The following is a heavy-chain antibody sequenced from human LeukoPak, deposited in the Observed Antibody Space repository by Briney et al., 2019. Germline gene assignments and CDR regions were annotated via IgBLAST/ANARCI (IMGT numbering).Heavy chain of an antibody. CDR2: ISGSGGST. J-gene: IGHJ5*02. CDR3: AKDHRDYYDGSGYYH. CDR1: GFTYSSCA. D-gene: IGHD3-22*01. V-gene: IGHV3-23*01. Sequence: GSLRLSCAASGFTYSSCAISWVRQAPGKGLEWVSAISGSGGSTYYADSVKGRFTISRDNSKNTLYLQMNSLRAEDTAVYYCAKDHRDYYDGSGYYHWGQGTLVTVSS.